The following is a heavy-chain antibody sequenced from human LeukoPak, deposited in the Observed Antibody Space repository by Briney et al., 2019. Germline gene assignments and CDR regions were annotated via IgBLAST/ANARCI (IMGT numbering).Heavy chain of an antibody. V-gene: IGHV3-23*01. CDR1: GFTVSSNY. CDR2: ISGSGGST. Sequence: GGSLRLSCAASGFTVSSNYMSWVRQAPGKGLEWVSAISGSGGSTYHADSVKGRFTISRDNSKSTLYLQMNSLRVEDTAVYYCAKDRGYCSSTSCSDDDYWGQGTLVTVSS. CDR3: AKDRGYCSSTSCSDDDY. J-gene: IGHJ4*02. D-gene: IGHD2-2*01.